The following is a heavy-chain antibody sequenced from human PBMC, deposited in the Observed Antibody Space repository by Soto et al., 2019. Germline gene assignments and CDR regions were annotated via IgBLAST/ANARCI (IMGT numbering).Heavy chain of an antibody. CDR1: GYSISSSNW. V-gene: IGHV4-28*01. CDR2: IYYSGST. CDR3: ARLNTVTYNYFDS. Sequence: PSETLSLTCAVSGYSISSSNWWGWIRQPPGKGLEWIGYIYYSGSTYYNPSLKSRVTMSVDTSKSQFSLKLSSVTAVDTAVYYCARLNTVTYNYFDSWGQGTLVTVS. D-gene: IGHD4-17*01. J-gene: IGHJ4*02.